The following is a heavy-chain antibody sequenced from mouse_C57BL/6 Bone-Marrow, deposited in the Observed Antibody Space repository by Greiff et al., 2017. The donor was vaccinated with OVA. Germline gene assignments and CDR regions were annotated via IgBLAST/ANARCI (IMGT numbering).Heavy chain of an antibody. V-gene: IGHV1-81*01. Sequence: VQLQQSGAELVRPGASVKLSCKASGYTFTSYGISWVKQRTGQGLEWIGEIYPRSGNTYYNEKFKGKATLTADKSSSTAYMKLRSLTSEDSSVYFCAVYYYGSSHYFDYWGQGTTLTVSS. CDR2: IYPRSGNT. J-gene: IGHJ2*01. CDR3: AVYYYGSSHYFDY. CDR1: GYTFTSYG. D-gene: IGHD1-1*01.